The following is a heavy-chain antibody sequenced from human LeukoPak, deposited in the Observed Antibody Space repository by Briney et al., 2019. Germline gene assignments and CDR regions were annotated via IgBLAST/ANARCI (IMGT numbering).Heavy chain of an antibody. CDR2: INSDGGTT. D-gene: IGHD1-26*01. CDR1: GFTFGTYW. CDR3: TGKWDLLTFDY. V-gene: IGHV3-74*01. J-gene: IGHJ4*02. Sequence: GGSLRLSCGASGFTFGTYWMHWVRQAPGKGLVWVSGINSDGGTTTYADSVKGRFTISRDNSKSMLYLQMDSLKAKDTAMYYCTGKWDLLTFDYWGQGTLVTVSS.